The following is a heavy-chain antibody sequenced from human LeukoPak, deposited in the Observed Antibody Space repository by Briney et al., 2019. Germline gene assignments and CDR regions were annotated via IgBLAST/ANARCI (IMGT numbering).Heavy chain of an antibody. CDR3: TRDLTGLRDY. Sequence: GGSLRLSCADSGFTFSSWWMHWVRQVPGKGLVWVSRVNPDGSITTYADAVKGRFTTSRDNAMNTLYLQMNSLRAEDTAVYYCTRDLTGLRDYWGQGTLVTVPS. D-gene: IGHD1-14*01. V-gene: IGHV3-74*03. CDR1: GFTFSSWW. J-gene: IGHJ4*02. CDR2: VNPDGSIT.